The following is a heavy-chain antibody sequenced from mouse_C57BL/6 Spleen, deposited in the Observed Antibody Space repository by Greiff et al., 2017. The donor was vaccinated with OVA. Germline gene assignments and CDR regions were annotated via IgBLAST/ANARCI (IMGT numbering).Heavy chain of an antibody. CDR1: GYAFSSSW. D-gene: IGHD1-1*01. CDR3: ARDTTVGGDFDV. Sequence: QVQLQQSGPELVKPGASVKISCKASGYAFSSSWMNWVKQRPGKGLEWIGRIYPGDGDTNYNGKFKGKATLTADKSSSTAYMQLSSLTSEDSAVYFCARDTTVGGDFDVWGTGTTVTVSS. V-gene: IGHV1-82*01. CDR2: IYPGDGDT. J-gene: IGHJ1*03.